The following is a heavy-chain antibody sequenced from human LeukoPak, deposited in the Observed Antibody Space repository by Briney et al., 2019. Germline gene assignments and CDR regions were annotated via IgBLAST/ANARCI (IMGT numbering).Heavy chain of an antibody. Sequence: GGSLRLACAASGFTFRIYDMIWVRQAPGKGREWVSGISAGGGSTYYADSVKGRFTISRDNSKNTLYLQVNSLRAEDTAVYYCAKALYGTDVWGQGATVIVSS. J-gene: IGHJ6*02. CDR1: GFTFRIYD. CDR2: ISAGGGST. V-gene: IGHV3-23*01. CDR3: AKALYGTDV.